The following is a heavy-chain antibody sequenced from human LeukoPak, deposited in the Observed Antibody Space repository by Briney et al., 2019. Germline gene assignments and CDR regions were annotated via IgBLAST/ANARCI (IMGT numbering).Heavy chain of an antibody. V-gene: IGHV3-48*04. CDR2: ISSSGSTI. D-gene: IGHD1-26*01. J-gene: IGHJ3*02. CDR3: ASERYSGSNDAFDI. Sequence: PGGSLRLSCAASGFTFTTYSMNWVRQAPGKGLEWISYISSSGSTIYYADPVKGRFTISRDNAKNSLYLQMNSLRAEDTAVYYCASERYSGSNDAFDIWGQGTMVTVSS. CDR1: GFTFTTYS.